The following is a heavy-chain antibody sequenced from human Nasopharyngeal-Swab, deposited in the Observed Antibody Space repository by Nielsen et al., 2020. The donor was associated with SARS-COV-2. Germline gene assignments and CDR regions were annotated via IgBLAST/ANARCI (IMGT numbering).Heavy chain of an antibody. CDR3: AREGRVCSSTSCYEAWYYYYGMDV. CDR2: IWYDGSNK. J-gene: IGHJ6*02. CDR1: GFTFSSYG. V-gene: IGHV3-33*01. Sequence: GESPKISCAASGFTFSSYGMHWVRQAPGKGLEWVAVIWYDGSNKYYADSVKGRFTISRDNSKNTLYLQMNSLRAEDTAVYYCAREGRVCSSTSCYEAWYYYYGMDVWGQGTTVTVSS. D-gene: IGHD2-2*01.